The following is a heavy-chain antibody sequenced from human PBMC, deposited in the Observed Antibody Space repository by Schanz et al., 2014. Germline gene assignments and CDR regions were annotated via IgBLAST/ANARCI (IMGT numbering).Heavy chain of an antibody. CDR1: GFTFNSYG. CDR2: IWYDGSNK. V-gene: IGHV3-33*03. J-gene: IGHJ4*02. D-gene: IGHD3-10*01. Sequence: QVQLVESGGGVVQPGRSLRLSCAASGFTFNSYGMHWVRQAPGKGLEWVAFIWYDGSNKYYADSVKGRFSISRDNARNTLHLQMNSLRADDAAVYYCAKKGGDYGSGSYQRIDDWGQGTLVTVSS. CDR3: AKKGGDYGSGSYQRIDD.